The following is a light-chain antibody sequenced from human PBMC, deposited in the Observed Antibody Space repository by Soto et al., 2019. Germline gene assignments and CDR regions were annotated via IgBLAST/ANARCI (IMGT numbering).Light chain of an antibody. Sequence: DIVLTQSPATLSLSAGERVTLSCKASQSVSNNYLAWYQQKPGQAPRLLIYGASNRATGIPDRFSGSGSGTDFTLTISRLEPEDFAVYYCQQYGSSGTFGQGTKVDIK. CDR1: QSVSNNY. CDR2: GAS. V-gene: IGKV3-20*01. J-gene: IGKJ1*01. CDR3: QQYGSSGT.